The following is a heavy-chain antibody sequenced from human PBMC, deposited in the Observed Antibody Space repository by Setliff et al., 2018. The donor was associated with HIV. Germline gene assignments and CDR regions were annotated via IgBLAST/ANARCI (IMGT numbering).Heavy chain of an antibody. V-gene: IGHV3-49*04. CDR3: SRGVLQFLEWSSSGDYYYYMDV. CDR2: ISGNPYGGTT. Sequence: GGSLRLSCTTSGLTFGDYAMSWVRQAPGKGLEWVGFISGNPYGGTTEYAASVKGRFTISRDDSKSIAYLQMNSLKTEDTAVYYCSRGVLQFLEWSSSGDYYYYMDVWGKGTTVTVSS. D-gene: IGHD3-3*01. J-gene: IGHJ6*03. CDR1: GLTFGDYA.